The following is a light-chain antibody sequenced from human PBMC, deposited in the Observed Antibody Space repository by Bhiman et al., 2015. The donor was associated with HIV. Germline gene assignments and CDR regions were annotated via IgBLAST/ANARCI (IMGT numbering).Light chain of an antibody. CDR3: QAWDSTTGGV. Sequence: SYELTQPPSVSVSPGQTASITCSGDNLGHKYACWYQQKPGQSPVLVIYQDTKRPSGIPERFSGSNSGNTATLSISGTQAMDEADYYCQAWDSTTGGVFGGGTKLTVL. J-gene: IGLJ2*01. CDR1: NLGHKY. V-gene: IGLV3-1*01. CDR2: QDT.